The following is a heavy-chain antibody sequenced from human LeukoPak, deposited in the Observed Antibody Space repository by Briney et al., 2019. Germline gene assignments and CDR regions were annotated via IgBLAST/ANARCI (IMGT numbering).Heavy chain of an antibody. V-gene: IGHV3-23*01. CDR2: IRPSGDNT. J-gene: IGHJ6*03. Sequence: PGGSLRLSCAASGFTFSSYDMTWVRQAPGGGLEWVSSIRPSGDNTYYGDSVKGRFTISRDNSKNTVYLQMNSLRAEDTAVYYCAKEGYSSGWYGVNYYMDVWGKGTTVTVSS. CDR3: AKEGYSSGWYGVNYYMDV. CDR1: GFTFSSYD. D-gene: IGHD6-19*01.